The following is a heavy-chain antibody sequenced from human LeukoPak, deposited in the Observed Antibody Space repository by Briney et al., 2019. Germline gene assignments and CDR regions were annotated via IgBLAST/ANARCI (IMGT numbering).Heavy chain of an antibody. D-gene: IGHD3-10*01. J-gene: IGHJ4*02. Sequence: SETLSLTCIVSGGSISSSNYYWSWIRQPPGKGLEWIGEINHSGSTNYNPSLKSRATISVDTSKNQFSLKLSSVTAADTAVYYCARHQYYYGSGSYYLHFDYWGQGTLVTVSS. V-gene: IGHV4-39*01. CDR2: INHSGST. CDR3: ARHQYYYGSGSYYLHFDY. CDR1: GGSISSSNYY.